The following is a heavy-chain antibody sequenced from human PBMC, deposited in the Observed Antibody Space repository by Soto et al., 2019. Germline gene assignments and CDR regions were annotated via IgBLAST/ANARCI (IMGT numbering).Heavy chain of an antibody. V-gene: IGHV4-30-4*01. J-gene: IGHJ6*02. CDR1: GDSIRSGDYY. Sequence: PSETLSLTGTVSGDSIRSGDYYWTWFRQPPGKGLEWIGYIYYSGTTYYNPSLKSRVTISVDTSNNQFSLKLTSVTAADTAVYYCARDWNYVRGYNMDVWGQGTTVT. CDR3: ARDWNYVRGYNMDV. D-gene: IGHD3-16*01. CDR2: IYYSGTT.